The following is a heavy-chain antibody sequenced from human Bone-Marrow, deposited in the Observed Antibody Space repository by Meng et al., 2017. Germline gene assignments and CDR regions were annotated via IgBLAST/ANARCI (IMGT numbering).Heavy chain of an antibody. Sequence: ASVKVSCKASGGTFSSYAISWVRQAPGQGLEWMGIINPSGGSTSYAQKFQGRVTMTRDTSTSTVYMELSSLRSEDTAVYYCATRYSSGYSGSDYWGQGTLVTVSS. J-gene: IGHJ4*02. CDR3: ATRYSSGYSGSDY. D-gene: IGHD3-22*01. V-gene: IGHV1-46*01. CDR2: INPSGGST. CDR1: GGTFSSYA.